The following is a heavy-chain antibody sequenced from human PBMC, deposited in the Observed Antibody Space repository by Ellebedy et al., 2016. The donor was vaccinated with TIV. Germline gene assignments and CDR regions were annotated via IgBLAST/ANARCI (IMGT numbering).Heavy chain of an antibody. D-gene: IGHD6-13*01. J-gene: IGHJ4*02. CDR2: IMPIFGTA. Sequence: AASVKVSCKASGGSFSSYTISWVRQAPGQGLEWMGGIMPIFGTADYAQKFQARVTITADESTSTAYMDLSSLRSEDTAVYYCARDQRTAPGLLGYWGQGTLVTVSS. CDR1: GGSFSSYT. CDR3: ARDQRTAPGLLGY. V-gene: IGHV1-69*13.